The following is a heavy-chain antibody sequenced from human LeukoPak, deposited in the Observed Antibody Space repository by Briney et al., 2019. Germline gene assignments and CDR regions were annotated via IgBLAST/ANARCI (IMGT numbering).Heavy chain of an antibody. V-gene: IGHV4-59*01. J-gene: IGHJ4*02. D-gene: IGHD3-10*01. Sequence: SETLSLTCTVSGGSISSYYWSWIRQRPGKGLEWIGYIYYSGSTNYNPSLKSRVTISVDTSKNQFSLKLSSVTAADTAVYYCARDAHPYGSGSYLFDYWGQGTLVTVSS. CDR3: ARDAHPYGSGSYLFDY. CDR2: IYYSGST. CDR1: GGSISSYY.